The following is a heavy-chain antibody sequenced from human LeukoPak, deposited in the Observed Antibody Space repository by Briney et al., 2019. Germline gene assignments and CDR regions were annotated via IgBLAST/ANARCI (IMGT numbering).Heavy chain of an antibody. Sequence: ASVKVSCKASGYTFTGYYMHWVRQAPGQGLEWMGWINPNSGGSNYAQKFQGRVTMTRDTSISTAYMELSRLRSDDTAVYYCARGGNIAVAGIYNWFDPWGQGTLVTVSS. CDR2: INPNSGGS. D-gene: IGHD6-19*01. V-gene: IGHV1-2*02. J-gene: IGHJ5*02. CDR3: ARGGNIAVAGIYNWFDP. CDR1: GYTFTGYY.